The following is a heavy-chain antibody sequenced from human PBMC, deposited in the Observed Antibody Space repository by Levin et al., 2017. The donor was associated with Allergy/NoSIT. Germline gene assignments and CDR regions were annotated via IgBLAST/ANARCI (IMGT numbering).Heavy chain of an antibody. CDR1: GFTFSSYA. J-gene: IGHJ4*02. V-gene: IGHV3-30-3*01. Sequence: GESLKISCAASGFTFSSYAMHWVRQAPGKGLEWVAVISYDGSDKYYADSVKGRFTISRDNSENTVYLQMNSLGAEDTAVYYCARDVQVYSSSWYQGYWGQGTLVTVSS. D-gene: IGHD6-13*01. CDR2: ISYDGSDK. CDR3: ARDVQVYSSSWYQGY.